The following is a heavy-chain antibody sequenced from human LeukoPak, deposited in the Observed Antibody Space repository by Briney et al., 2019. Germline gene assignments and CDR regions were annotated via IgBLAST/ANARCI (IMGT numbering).Heavy chain of an antibody. CDR2: IQTDGSYA. CDR1: GFTFSSYW. CDR3: VRWQDI. Sequence: GGSLRLASAASGFTFSSYWMHWVRQAPGKGLVWVSRIQTDGSYARYAESVKGRFTVSRDNAKNTLYSQMNSLRAEDTAVYYCVRWQDIWGQGTMVTVYS. J-gene: IGHJ3*02. V-gene: IGHV3-74*01.